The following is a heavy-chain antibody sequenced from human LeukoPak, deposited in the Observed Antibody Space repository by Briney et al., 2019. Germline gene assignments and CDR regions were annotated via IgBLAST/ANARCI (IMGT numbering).Heavy chain of an antibody. CDR3: AKGCRSSSCYGN. D-gene: IGHD2-2*01. Sequence: PGGSLRLSCAAAGFSFSSYWRHWVRQDPGEGLVWVSRINSDGGDTSYADSVKGRLTISRGNAKNTLYLQMNSLGVEDTAAYYCAKGCRSSSCYGNWGQGTLVSVSS. CDR1: GFSFSSYW. V-gene: IGHV3-74*01. CDR2: INSDGGDT. J-gene: IGHJ4*02.